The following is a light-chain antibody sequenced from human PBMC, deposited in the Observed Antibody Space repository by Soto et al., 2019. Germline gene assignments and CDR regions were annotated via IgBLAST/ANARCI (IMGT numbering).Light chain of an antibody. Sequence: EIVLTQSPGTLSLSPGERATLSCGASQSVSSNFLAWFQQKPGQAPRLLIFGASSRATGIPDRFSGSGSGTDFTLTISRLEPEDFAVYYCHQYGSSPLTFGQGTKVEI. J-gene: IGKJ1*01. CDR2: GAS. CDR1: QSVSSNF. CDR3: HQYGSSPLT. V-gene: IGKV3-20*01.